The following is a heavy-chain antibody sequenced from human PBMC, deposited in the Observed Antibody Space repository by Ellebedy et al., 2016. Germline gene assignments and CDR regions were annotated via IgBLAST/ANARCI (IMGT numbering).Heavy chain of an antibody. J-gene: IGHJ4*02. CDR1: GGSISSGGYY. CDR2: IYYSGST. V-gene: IGHV4-31*03. D-gene: IGHD3-16*01. Sequence: SETLSLTCTVSGGSISSGGYYWGWIRQHPGMGLEWICYIYYSGSTYYNPSLKSRVTISEDTSKNRFSLHLSSVTAADTAVYYCARGRWGDFDYWGQGALVTVSS. CDR3: ARGRWGDFDY.